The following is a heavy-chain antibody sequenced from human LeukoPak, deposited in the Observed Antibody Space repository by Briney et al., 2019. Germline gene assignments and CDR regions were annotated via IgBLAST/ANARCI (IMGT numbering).Heavy chain of an antibody. Sequence: GGSLRLSCAASGFTFSSYGMHWVRQAPGKGLEWVSSISSSSYIYYADSVKGRFTISRDNAKNSLYLQMNSLRAEDTAVYYCARDREGDGYNFYFYYYYGMDVWGQGTTVTVSS. D-gene: IGHD5-24*01. CDR3: ARDREGDGYNFYFYYYYGMDV. CDR1: GFTFSSYG. J-gene: IGHJ6*02. CDR2: ISSSSYI. V-gene: IGHV3-21*01.